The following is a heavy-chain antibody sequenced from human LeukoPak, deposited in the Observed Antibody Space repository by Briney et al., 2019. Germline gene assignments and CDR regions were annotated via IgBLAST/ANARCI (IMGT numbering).Heavy chain of an antibody. D-gene: IGHD3-16*01. Sequence: SETLSLTCTVSGGSISSSSYYWGWIRQPPGKGLEWIGSIYYSGSTNYNPSLKSRVTISVDTSKNQFSLKLSSVTAADTAVYYCARDGGDGLDYWGQGTLVTVSS. J-gene: IGHJ4*02. CDR2: IYYSGST. CDR1: GGSISSSSYY. V-gene: IGHV4-39*07. CDR3: ARDGGDGLDY.